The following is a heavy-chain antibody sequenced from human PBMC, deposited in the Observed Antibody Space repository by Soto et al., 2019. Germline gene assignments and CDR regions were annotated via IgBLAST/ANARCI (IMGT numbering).Heavy chain of an antibody. CDR3: ARDPPDTGYYYYYGMDV. V-gene: IGHV3-7*03. Sequence: GGSLRLSCAASGFTFSSYWMSWVRQAPGKGLEWVANIKQDGSEKYYVDSVKGRFTISRDNAKNSLYLQMNSLRAEDTAVYYCARDPPDTGYYYYYGMDVWGQGTTVTVSS. CDR2: IKQDGSEK. CDR1: GFTFSSYW. J-gene: IGHJ6*02.